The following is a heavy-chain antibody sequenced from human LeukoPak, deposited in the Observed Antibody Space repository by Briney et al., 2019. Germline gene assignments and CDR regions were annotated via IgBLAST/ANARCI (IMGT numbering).Heavy chain of an antibody. CDR1: GFTFRNYW. CDR3: ANKLHGQY. Sequence: GGSLRLSCAASGFTFRNYWMSWVRQAPGKGLEWVANIKQDGSDQYYVDSVKGRFTISRDNAKNSVYLQMNSLRVEDTAVYYCANKLHGQYWGQGTLVTVSS. D-gene: IGHD2-15*01. J-gene: IGHJ4*02. CDR2: IKQDGSDQ. V-gene: IGHV3-7*01.